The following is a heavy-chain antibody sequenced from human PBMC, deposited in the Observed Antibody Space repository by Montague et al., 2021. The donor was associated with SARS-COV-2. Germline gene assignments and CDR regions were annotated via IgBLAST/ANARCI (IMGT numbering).Heavy chain of an antibody. D-gene: IGHD3-9*01. CDR3: ARGYYDILTGYLDAFDI. V-gene: IGHV2-70*11. CDR2: XDWXDYK. Sequence: PALVKPTQTLTLTCTFSGFSLSTSGICVSWIRQPPGKALEWLARXDWXDYKYYSTSLKTRLTISKDTSKNQVVLTMTNMDPVDTATYYCARGYYDILTGYLDAFDIWGQGTMVTVSS. J-gene: IGHJ3*02. CDR1: GFSLSTSGIC.